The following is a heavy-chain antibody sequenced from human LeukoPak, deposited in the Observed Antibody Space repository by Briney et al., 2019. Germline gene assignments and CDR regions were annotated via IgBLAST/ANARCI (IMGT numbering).Heavy chain of an antibody. CDR3: ARSPPAVTTEVDY. Sequence: ASVKVSCKASGYTFTGYYMRWVRRAPGQGLEWMGWIIPNSGGTNYAQKFQGRVTMTRDTSISTAYMELSRLRSDDTAVYYCARSPPAVTTEVDYWGQGTLVTVSS. CDR1: GYTFTGYY. D-gene: IGHD4-17*01. V-gene: IGHV1-2*02. CDR2: IIPNSGGT. J-gene: IGHJ4*02.